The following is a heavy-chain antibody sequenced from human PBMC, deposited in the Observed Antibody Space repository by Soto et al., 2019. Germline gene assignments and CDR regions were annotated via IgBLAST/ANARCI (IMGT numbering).Heavy chain of an antibody. CDR1: GFTFSRHT. J-gene: IGHJ4*02. V-gene: IGHV3-30*04. Sequence: QVQLEESGGGVVQPGTSLRLSCAASGFTFSRHTLHWVRQAPGKGLEWVASISYDGSDKNYADSVKGRFTISRDNSKNTLSVQLDRLRADDTAVYYCARDRLRLGELSLLGYFGCWGQGTLVSVSS. CDR3: ARDRLRLGELSLLGYFGC. CDR2: ISYDGSDK. D-gene: IGHD3-16*02.